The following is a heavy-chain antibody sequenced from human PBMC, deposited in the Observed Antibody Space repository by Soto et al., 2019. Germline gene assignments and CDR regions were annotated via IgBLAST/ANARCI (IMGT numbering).Heavy chain of an antibody. CDR2: IYLGGSI. D-gene: IGHD3-10*01. Sequence: SETLSLTCSVSGASISSYYYTWIRQTPGKGLEWIGYIYLGGSINYNPSFKSRVIISVDTSKNQFSLKLSSVTAADTAVYYCARKYLPYYGSGSPYGMDVWGQGTTVTVSS. CDR3: ARKYLPYYGSGSPYGMDV. CDR1: GASISSYY. J-gene: IGHJ6*02. V-gene: IGHV4-59*12.